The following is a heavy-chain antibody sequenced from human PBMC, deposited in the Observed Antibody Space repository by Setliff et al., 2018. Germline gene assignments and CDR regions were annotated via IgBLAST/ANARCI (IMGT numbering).Heavy chain of an antibody. V-gene: IGHV1-69*05. Sequence: ASVKVSCKASGGTFSNYGISWVRQAPGQGLEWMGGTIPIFGTTDYAQKFRGRVTIITDESTSTAFMQLSSLRSEDTAVYYCVREGVDSRSSTDYRYYMDVWGKGTTVTVSS. D-gene: IGHD3-22*01. J-gene: IGHJ6*03. CDR3: VREGVDSRSSTDYRYYMDV. CDR2: TIPIFGTT. CDR1: GGTFSNYG.